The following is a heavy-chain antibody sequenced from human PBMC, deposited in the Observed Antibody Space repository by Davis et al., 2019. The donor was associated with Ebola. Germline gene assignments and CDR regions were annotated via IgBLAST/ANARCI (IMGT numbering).Heavy chain of an antibody. J-gene: IGHJ5*02. CDR2: ISSGSGTI. Sequence: GESLKISCAASGFTFSSYGMHWVRQAPGKGLEWVSYISSGSGTIYYADSVKGRFTISRDNAENSLYLQMNSLRAEDTAVYYCASGLRGYSYGNWFDPWGQGTLVTVSS. CDR1: GFTFSSYG. D-gene: IGHD5-18*01. V-gene: IGHV3-48*04. CDR3: ASGLRGYSYGNWFDP.